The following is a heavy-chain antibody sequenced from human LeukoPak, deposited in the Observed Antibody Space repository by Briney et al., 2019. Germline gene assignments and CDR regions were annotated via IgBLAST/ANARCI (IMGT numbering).Heavy chain of an antibody. V-gene: IGHV3-66*01. CDR2: IYSGGDT. Sequence: GGSLRLSCAASGFTVSNYYMSWVRQAPGKGLEWVSVIYSGGDTYYADSVKGRFTISRDNSKNTLYLEMNNLRAEDTAVYYCATSPVTGMIYFDYWGQGTLVTVSS. CDR3: ATSPVTGMIYFDY. CDR1: GFTVSNYY. J-gene: IGHJ4*02. D-gene: IGHD6-19*01.